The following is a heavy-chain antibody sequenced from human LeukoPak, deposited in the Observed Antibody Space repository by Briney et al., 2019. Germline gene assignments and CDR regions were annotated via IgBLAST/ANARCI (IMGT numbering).Heavy chain of an antibody. D-gene: IGHD6-13*01. V-gene: IGHV4-31*03. CDR1: SGSISSGGYY. CDR3: AIEAAAGNYFDY. CDR2: IYYSGST. J-gene: IGHJ4*02. Sequence: NPSQTLSLTCTVSSGSISSGGYYWSWIRQHPGKGLEWIGYIYYSGSTYHNPSLKSRVTISVDTSKNQFSLKLSSVTAADTAVYYCAIEAAAGNYFDYWGQGTLVTVSS.